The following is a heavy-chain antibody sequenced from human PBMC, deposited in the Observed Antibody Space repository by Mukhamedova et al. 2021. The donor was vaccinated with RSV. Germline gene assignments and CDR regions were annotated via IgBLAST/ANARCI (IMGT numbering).Heavy chain of an antibody. J-gene: IGHJ1*01. CDR3: AKPHPTISTYG. D-gene: IGHD2/OR15-2a*01. Sequence: GFTFSDYDIHWVRQAPGKGLEWVAFISFDGSDTNYAASVKDRFIISRDNSNSTLFLQMNSLRADDTAVYFCAKPHPTISTYGWGQG. V-gene: IGHV3-30*18. CDR1: GFTFSDYD. CDR2: ISFDGSDT.